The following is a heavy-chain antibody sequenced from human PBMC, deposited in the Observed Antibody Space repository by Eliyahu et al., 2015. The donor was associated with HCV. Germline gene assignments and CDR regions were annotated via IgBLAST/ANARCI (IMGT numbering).Heavy chain of an antibody. Sequence: EVQLLESGGGLEQPGGSLRLSCAASGFTFRNYAMSWVRQAPGKGLEWVSAISGSGGNTYYADSVQGRFSISRDNSKNTLYLQMNSLRAEDTAVYYCAKDRSEGGWGGFAAGFFDCWGQGTLVTVSS. CDR2: ISGSGGNT. D-gene: IGHD3-3*01. V-gene: IGHV3-23*01. CDR3: AKDRSEGGWGGFAAGFFDC. CDR1: GFTFRNYA. J-gene: IGHJ4*02.